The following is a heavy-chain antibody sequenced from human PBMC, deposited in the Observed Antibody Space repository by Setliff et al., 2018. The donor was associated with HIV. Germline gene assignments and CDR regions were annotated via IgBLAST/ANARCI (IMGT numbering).Heavy chain of an antibody. D-gene: IGHD3-22*01. Sequence: PGGSLRLSCAASGFTFSSYTMSWVRQAPGKGLEWVSGIYDSGDRTYYADSVKGRFTISRDNSRNTLYLQMNSLRDEDTAVYYCAREGGSSGYCGYFDYWGQGTLVTVSS. J-gene: IGHJ4*02. CDR2: IYDSGDRT. V-gene: IGHV3-23*01. CDR1: GFTFSSYT. CDR3: AREGGSSGYCGYFDY.